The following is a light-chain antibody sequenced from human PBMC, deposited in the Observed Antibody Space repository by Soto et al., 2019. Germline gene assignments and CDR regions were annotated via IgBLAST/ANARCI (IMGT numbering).Light chain of an antibody. V-gene: IGKV1-5*03. CDR1: QDIGTW. J-gene: IGKJ4*01. CDR2: RAS. CDR3: QQLSRYPST. Sequence: QMSLSPSTLSATVRDRVTITCRASQDIGTWLAWYQQKPEKAPKVLIYRASHLESGVPSRFSASGSGTEFSLTINCLQADDCTTYYCQQLSRYPSTFGG.